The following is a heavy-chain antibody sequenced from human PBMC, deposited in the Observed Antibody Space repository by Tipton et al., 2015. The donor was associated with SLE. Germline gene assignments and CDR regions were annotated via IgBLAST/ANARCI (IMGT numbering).Heavy chain of an antibody. CDR2: ITHSGRT. CDR3: ARGGGDSSSCQDFDR. D-gene: IGHD6-13*01. CDR1: GGSFSGYY. J-gene: IGHJ4*02. Sequence: TLSLTCAVYGGSFSGYYWSWIRQPPGKGLEWIGEITHSGRTNYNPSLKSRLTISVDTSKNQFSLKLSSATAADTAVYYCARGGGDSSSCQDFDRWGQGTLVTVSS. V-gene: IGHV4-34*01.